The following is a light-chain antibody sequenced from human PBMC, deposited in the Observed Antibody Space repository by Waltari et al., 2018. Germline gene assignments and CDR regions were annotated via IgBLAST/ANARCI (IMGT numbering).Light chain of an antibody. CDR2: GAY. Sequence: EIVLTQSPGRLSSSPGERVPISCRASQSVSRALAWYQQKPGNATRLLIFGAYNRATGIPDRFSGSGSETDFSLTISRLEPEDFAVYYCQHYVRLPATFGRGTKVEIK. CDR3: QHYVRLPAT. J-gene: IGKJ1*01. V-gene: IGKV3-20*01. CDR1: QSVSRA.